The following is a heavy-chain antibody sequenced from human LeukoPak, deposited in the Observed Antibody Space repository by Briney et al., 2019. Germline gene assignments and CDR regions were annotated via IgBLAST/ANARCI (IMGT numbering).Heavy chain of an antibody. CDR1: GFTFSSYA. D-gene: IGHD2-21*02. J-gene: IGHJ6*04. CDR3: VKDVGDLWYYYYGMDV. V-gene: IGHV3-64D*06. CDR2: ISSNGGST. Sequence: PGGSLRLSCSASGFTFSSYAVHWVHQAPGKGLEYVSAISSNGGSTYYADSVKGRFTISRDNSKNTLYLQMSSLRAEDTAVYYCVKDVGDLWYYYYGMDVWGKGTTVTVSS.